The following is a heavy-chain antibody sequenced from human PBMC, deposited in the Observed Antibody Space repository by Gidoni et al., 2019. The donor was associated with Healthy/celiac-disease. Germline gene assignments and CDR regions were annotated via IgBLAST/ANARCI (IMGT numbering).Heavy chain of an antibody. D-gene: IGHD3-22*01. Sequence: QVQLVESGGGVVQPGRSLRLSCAASGFTFSSYGMHWVRQAPGKGLEWVAVISYDGSNKYYADSVKGRFTISRDNSKNTLYLQMNSLRAEDTAVYYCAKDVVGYYDSSGYYFYYYYGMDVWGQGTTVTVSS. V-gene: IGHV3-30*18. J-gene: IGHJ6*02. CDR3: AKDVVGYYDSSGYYFYYYYGMDV. CDR2: ISYDGSNK. CDR1: GFTFSSYG.